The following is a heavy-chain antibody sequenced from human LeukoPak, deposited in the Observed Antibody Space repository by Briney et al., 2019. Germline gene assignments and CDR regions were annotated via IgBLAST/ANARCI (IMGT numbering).Heavy chain of an antibody. J-gene: IGHJ4*02. Sequence: PGGSLRLSCAASGFTFSSYAMSWVRQAPGKGLEWVSAISGSGGSTYYADSVRGRFTISRDNSKNTLYLQMNSLRAEDTAVYYCAKGLTIFGVVGAAIDYWGQGTLVTVSS. CDR3: AKGLTIFGVVGAAIDY. CDR2: ISGSGGST. CDR1: GFTFSSYA. V-gene: IGHV3-23*01. D-gene: IGHD3-3*01.